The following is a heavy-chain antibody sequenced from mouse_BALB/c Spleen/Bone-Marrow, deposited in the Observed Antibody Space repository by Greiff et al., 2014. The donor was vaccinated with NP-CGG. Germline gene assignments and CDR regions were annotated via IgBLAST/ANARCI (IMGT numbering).Heavy chain of an antibody. J-gene: IGHJ4*01. CDR3: ARWLLRYYAMDD. Sequence: QVQLQQPGAELVKPGASVKLSCKASGYTFTSYWMHWVKQRPGQGLEWIGEIDPSDSYTNYNQKFKGKATLNVDKSSSTAYMQLSSLTSEDSAVYFCARWLLRYYAMDDWGQGTSVTVSS. CDR1: GYTFTSYW. CDR2: IDPSDSYT. V-gene: IGHV1-69*02. D-gene: IGHD2-3*01.